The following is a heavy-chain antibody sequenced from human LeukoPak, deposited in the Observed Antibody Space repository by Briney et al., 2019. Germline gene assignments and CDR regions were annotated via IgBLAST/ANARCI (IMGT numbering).Heavy chain of an antibody. J-gene: IGHJ5*02. CDR1: GGSISSYY. CDR2: IYYSGST. V-gene: IGHV4-59*12. CDR3: ARVFTVSQSVPNGWFDP. Sequence: PSETLSLTCTVSGGSISSYYWSWIRQPPGKGLEWIGYIYYSGSTSYNPSLKSRVTISVDKSKNQFSLKLSSVTAADTAVYYCARVFTVSQSVPNGWFDPWGQGTLVTVSS. D-gene: IGHD2-8*01.